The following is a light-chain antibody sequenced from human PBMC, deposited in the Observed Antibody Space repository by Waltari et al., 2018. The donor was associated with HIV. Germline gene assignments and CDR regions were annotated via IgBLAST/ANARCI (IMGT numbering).Light chain of an antibody. CDR2: RND. Sequence: QSVLTPPPSASRSPGQRVLMPCSGTNSNIGHNFLSWCQQGPGVAPNLVIYRNDQRPSGVPDRFSAAKSGSSASLAITGLQSDDEAAYYCASGDDKLSHWVFGGGTKLTV. CDR3: ASGDDKLSHWV. J-gene: IGLJ3*02. V-gene: IGLV1-47*01. CDR1: NSNIGHNF.